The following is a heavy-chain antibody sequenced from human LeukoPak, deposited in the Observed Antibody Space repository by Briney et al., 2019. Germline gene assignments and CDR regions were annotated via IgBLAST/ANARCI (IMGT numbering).Heavy chain of an antibody. CDR1: GFSFSSFG. CDR2: LSHDGRNK. D-gene: IGHD5-18*01. CDR3: ARFREYTYGPFDS. J-gene: IGHJ4*02. Sequence: SGKSLRLSCAASGFSFSSFGMNWVRQAPGKGLEWVAVLSHDGRNKNYADSVKGRFIISRGNSKKTLYLQMNSLRGEDTAAYYCARFREYTYGPFDSWGQGTLVTVSS. V-gene: IGHV3-30*04.